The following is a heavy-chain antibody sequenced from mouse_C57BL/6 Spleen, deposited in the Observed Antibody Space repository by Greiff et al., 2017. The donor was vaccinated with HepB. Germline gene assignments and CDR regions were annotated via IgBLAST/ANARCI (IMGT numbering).Heavy chain of an antibody. CDR2: IYPGSGST. V-gene: IGHV1-55*01. Sequence: QVQLQQPGAELVKPGASVKMSCKASGYTFTSYWITWVKQRPGQGLEWIGDIYPGSGSTNYNEKFKSKATLTVDTSSSTAYMQLSSLTSEDSAVYYCARSALYYGSSYGFAYWGQGTLVTVSA. J-gene: IGHJ3*01. CDR3: ARSALYYGSSYGFAY. CDR1: GYTFTSYW. D-gene: IGHD1-1*01.